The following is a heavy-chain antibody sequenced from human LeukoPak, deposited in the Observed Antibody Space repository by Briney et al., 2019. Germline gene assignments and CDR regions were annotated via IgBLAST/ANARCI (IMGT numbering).Heavy chain of an antibody. CDR2: IWYDGSNK. CDR1: GLTFSSYG. Sequence: GGSLRLSCAASGLTFSSYGMHWVRQAPGKGLEWVAVIWYDGSNKYYADSVKGRFTISRDNSKNTLYLQMNSLRAEDTAVYYCAKDPRPDSSGYWYWGQGTLVTVSS. J-gene: IGHJ4*02. V-gene: IGHV3-33*06. D-gene: IGHD3-22*01. CDR3: AKDPRPDSSGYWY.